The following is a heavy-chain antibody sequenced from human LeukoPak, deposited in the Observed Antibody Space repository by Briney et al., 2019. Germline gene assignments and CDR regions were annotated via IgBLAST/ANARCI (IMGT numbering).Heavy chain of an antibody. D-gene: IGHD3-22*01. CDR2: IPFDGINK. Sequence: RGSLRLSCAASEFTFSIYAMHWVRQAPGKGLEWVAVIPFDGINKNYADSVQGRFTISRDNSKNTLYLQMNSLRPEDTAVYYCARRAGYYDSGGYYYLDYWGQGTLVTVSS. J-gene: IGHJ4*02. CDR3: ARRAGYYDSGGYYYLDY. V-gene: IGHV3-30*04. CDR1: EFTFSIYA.